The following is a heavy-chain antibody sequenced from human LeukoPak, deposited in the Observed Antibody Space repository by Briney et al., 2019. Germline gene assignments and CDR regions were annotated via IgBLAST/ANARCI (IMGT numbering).Heavy chain of an antibody. D-gene: IGHD2-2*02. CDR3: TTGNSYCSSTSCYKNGRAPGVNLDY. Sequence: GGSLRLSCAASGFTFSNAWMNWVRQDPGKGLEWVGRIKSKTDGGTTDYAAPVKGRFTISRDDSKNTLYLQMNSLKTEDTAVYYCTTGNSYCSSTSCYKNGRAPGVNLDYWGQGTLVTVSS. J-gene: IGHJ4*02. CDR1: GFTFSNAW. CDR2: IKSKTDGGTT. V-gene: IGHV3-15*07.